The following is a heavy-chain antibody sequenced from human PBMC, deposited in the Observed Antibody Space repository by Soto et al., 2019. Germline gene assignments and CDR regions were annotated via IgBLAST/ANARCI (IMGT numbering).Heavy chain of an antibody. V-gene: IGHV3-23*01. CDR2: ISGSGGST. CDR3: AKALGAMDYYYGMDG. Sequence: AWSLRLSCAASGFPFIRYAMSWVRQAPGKGLDWVSAISGSGGSTYYADSVKGRFTISRDNSKNTLYLQMNSLRAEDTAVYYCAKALGAMDYYYGMDGWGQGTTVTVSS. CDR1: GFPFIRYA. D-gene: IGHD1-26*01. J-gene: IGHJ6*02.